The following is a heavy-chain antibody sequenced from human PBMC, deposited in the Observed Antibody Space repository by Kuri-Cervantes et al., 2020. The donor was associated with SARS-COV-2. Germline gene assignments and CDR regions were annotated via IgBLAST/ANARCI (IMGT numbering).Heavy chain of an antibody. CDR1: GYSFTDYW. J-gene: IGHJ4*02. Sequence: GESLKISCKGSGYSFTDYWIGWVRQMPGKGLEWMGIIYPGDSDTRYSPSFQGQVTISADKSISTAYLQWSSLKASDTAMYYCARLPTKKTGDGGGGVDYWGQGTLVTVSS. D-gene: IGHD7-27*01. CDR2: IYPGDSDT. V-gene: IGHV5-51*01. CDR3: ARLPTKKTGDGGGGVDY.